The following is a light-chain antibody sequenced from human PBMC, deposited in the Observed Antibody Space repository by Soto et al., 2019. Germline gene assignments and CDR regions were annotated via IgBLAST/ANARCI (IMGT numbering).Light chain of an antibody. J-gene: IGLJ7*01. Sequence: QSALTQPASVSGSPGQSITISCTGTSSDVGNYNLVSWYQQHPGKAPKLMIYEVTKRPSGVSNRFSGSKSGNTASLTISGLQAEDEADYYCCSYAGSSINAVFGGGTQLTVL. V-gene: IGLV2-23*02. CDR3: CSYAGSSINAV. CDR2: EVT. CDR1: SSDVGNYNL.